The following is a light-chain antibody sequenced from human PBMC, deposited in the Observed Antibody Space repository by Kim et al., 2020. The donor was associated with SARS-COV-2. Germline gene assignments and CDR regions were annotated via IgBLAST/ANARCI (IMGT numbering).Light chain of an antibody. J-gene: IGLJ2*01. CDR2: DVS. CDR3: SSYTSSSTLVV. CDR1: SSDVGGYNY. V-gene: IGLV2-14*03. Sequence: QSALTQPASVSGSPGQSITISCTGTSSDVGGYNYVSWYQQHPGKAPKLMIYDVSNRPSGVSNRFSGSKSGNTASLNISGLQAEDEADYYCSSYTSSSTLVVFGGGTQRTVL.